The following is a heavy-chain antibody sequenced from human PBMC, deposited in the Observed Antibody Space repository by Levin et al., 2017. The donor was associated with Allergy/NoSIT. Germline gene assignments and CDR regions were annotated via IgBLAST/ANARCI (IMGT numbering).Heavy chain of an antibody. J-gene: IGHJ6*02. CDR1: GGSISSYY. CDR3: ARARLRRPHYYGMDV. Sequence: GSLRLSCTVSGGSISSYYWSWIRQPPGKGLEWIGYIYYSGSTNYNPSLKSRVTISVDTSKNQFSLKLSSVTAADTAVYYCARARLRRPHYYGMDVWGQGTTVTVSS. V-gene: IGHV4-59*01. CDR2: IYYSGST. D-gene: IGHD6-25*01.